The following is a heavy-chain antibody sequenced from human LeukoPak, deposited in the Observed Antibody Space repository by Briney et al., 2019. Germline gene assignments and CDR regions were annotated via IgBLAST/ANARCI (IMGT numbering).Heavy chain of an antibody. CDR2: ISYDGSNK. D-gene: IGHD3-22*01. Sequence: GGSLRLSCAASGFTFSSYAMHWVRQAPGKGLELVAVISYDGSNKYYADSVKGRFTISRDNSKNTLYLQMNSLRAEDTAVYYCARVHYYDSSGYYAYRKYYFDYWGQGTLVTVSS. CDR3: ARVHYYDSSGYYAYRKYYFDY. CDR1: GFTFSSYA. V-gene: IGHV3-30-3*01. J-gene: IGHJ4*02.